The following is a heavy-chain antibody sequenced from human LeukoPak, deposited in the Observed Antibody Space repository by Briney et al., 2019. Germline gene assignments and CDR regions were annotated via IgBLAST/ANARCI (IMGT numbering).Heavy chain of an antibody. CDR3: AKLPTVYGVADSFDV. D-gene: IGHD2-8*01. V-gene: IGHV3-23*01. Sequence: PGGSLRLSCEASGFTFSSYEMSWVRQAPGKGLEWVSGLNENGMKTDYAGSVKGRFIISRDNSRNTLYLKMSSLKVEDTAVYYCAKLPTVYGVADSFDVGPRDNGHRLF. CDR1: GFTFSSYE. CDR2: LNENGMKT. J-gene: IGHJ3*01.